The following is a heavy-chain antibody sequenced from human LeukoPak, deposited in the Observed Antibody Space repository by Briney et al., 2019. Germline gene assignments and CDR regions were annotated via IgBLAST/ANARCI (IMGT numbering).Heavy chain of an antibody. CDR2: IYYSGST. CDR1: GGSISSGDYY. CDR3: TRGGGYYYYDSSGYYADY. D-gene: IGHD3-22*01. V-gene: IGHV4-30-4*01. J-gene: IGHJ4*02. Sequence: SETLSLTYTVSGGSISSGDYYWSWIRQPPGKGLEWIGYIYYSGSTYYNPSLKSRVTISVDTSKNQFSLKLSSVTAADTAVYYCTRGGGYYYYDSSGYYADYWGQGTLVTVSS.